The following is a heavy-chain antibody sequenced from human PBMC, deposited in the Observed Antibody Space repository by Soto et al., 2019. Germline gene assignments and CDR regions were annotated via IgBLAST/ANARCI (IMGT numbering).Heavy chain of an antibody. J-gene: IGHJ4*02. CDR3: ARVDYYGSGSYYKGATFDY. CDR1: GYTFTSYD. CDR2: MNPNSGNT. D-gene: IGHD3-10*01. Sequence: QVQLVQSGAEVKKPGASVKVSCKASGYTFTSYDINWVRQATGQGLEWMGWMNPNSGNTGYTQKFQGRVTMTRNTSISTAYMELSSLRSEDTAVYYCARVDYYGSGSYYKGATFDYWGQGTLVTVSS. V-gene: IGHV1-8*01.